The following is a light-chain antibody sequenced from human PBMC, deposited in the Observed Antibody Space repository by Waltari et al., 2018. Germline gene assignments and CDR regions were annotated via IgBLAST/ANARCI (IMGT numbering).Light chain of an antibody. Sequence: DIQMTQSPSSLSASVGDSVTITCQASHDISDYLNLYQQKPGKGPKLLIYDSSRLHTGVPSRFSGSGYGTDFTFTINNVQPEDIATYYCQHYNGVPPYTFGQGTKLEMK. J-gene: IGKJ2*01. CDR1: HDISDY. V-gene: IGKV1-33*01. CDR2: DSS. CDR3: QHYNGVPPYT.